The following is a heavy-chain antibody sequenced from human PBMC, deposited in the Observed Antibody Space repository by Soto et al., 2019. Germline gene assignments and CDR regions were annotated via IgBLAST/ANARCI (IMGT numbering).Heavy chain of an antibody. D-gene: IGHD3-10*01. CDR1: GFTFSSYS. V-gene: IGHV3-48*01. CDR2: ISSSSSTI. J-gene: IGHJ6*03. Sequence: GGSLRLSCAASGFTFSSYSMNWVRQAPGKGLEWVSYISSSSSTIYYAGSVKGRFTISRDNAKNSLYLQMNSLRAEDTAVYYCARANYGSGSYYTSYYYYYYMDVWGKGTTVTVSS. CDR3: ARANYGSGSYYTSYYYYYYMDV.